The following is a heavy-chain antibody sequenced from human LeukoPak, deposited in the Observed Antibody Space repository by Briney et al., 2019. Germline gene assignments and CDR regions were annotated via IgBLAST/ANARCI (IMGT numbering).Heavy chain of an antibody. J-gene: IGHJ6*04. Sequence: GGSLRLSCAASKFTFSSYWMSWVRQAPGKGLEWVANIKQDGSEKYYVDSVKGRFTISRDNAKNSLYLQMNSLRAEDTAVYYCARGTRVVDVWGKGTTVTVSS. CDR1: KFTFSSYW. CDR3: ARGTRVVDV. D-gene: IGHD2-2*01. V-gene: IGHV3-7*01. CDR2: IKQDGSEK.